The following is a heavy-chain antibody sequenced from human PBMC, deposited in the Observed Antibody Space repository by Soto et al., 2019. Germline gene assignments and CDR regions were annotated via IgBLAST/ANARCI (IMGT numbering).Heavy chain of an antibody. CDR3: ARHISYQPLFSGFDY. D-gene: IGHD3-10*02. Sequence: QGQLVQSGAEVRKPGSSVKVSCKASGGTFSSYTISWVRQAPGQGLQWMGGIIPIFGTTNYAQKFQGRVTFTSDESTSTAYMDLSSLRSEDTAVYYCARHISYQPLFSGFDYWGQGTPVTVSS. J-gene: IGHJ4*02. V-gene: IGHV1-69*01. CDR2: IIPIFGTT. CDR1: GGTFSSYT.